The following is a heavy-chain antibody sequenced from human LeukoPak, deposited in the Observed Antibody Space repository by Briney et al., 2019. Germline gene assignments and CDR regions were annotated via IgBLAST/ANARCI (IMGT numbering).Heavy chain of an antibody. CDR3: ARVTTGWYYFDY. D-gene: IGHD4-17*01. CDR1: GGSISSGSYY. V-gene: IGHV4-61*02. CDR2: IYTSGST. J-gene: IGHJ4*02. Sequence: PSETLSLTCTVSGGSISSGSYYSSWIRQPAGKGLEWIGRIYTSGSTNYNPSLKSRVTISVDTSKNQFSLKLSSVTAADTAVHYCARVTTGWYYFDYWGQGTLVTVSS.